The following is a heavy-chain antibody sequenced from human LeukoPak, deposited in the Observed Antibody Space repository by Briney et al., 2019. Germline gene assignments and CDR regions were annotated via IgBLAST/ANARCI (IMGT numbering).Heavy chain of an antibody. J-gene: IGHJ4*02. D-gene: IGHD6-6*01. CDR1: GFTFSSYG. V-gene: IGHV3-30*02. CDR2: IRYDGSNK. CDR3: AKERYSGSSPDY. Sequence: GGSLRLSCVASGFTFSSYGMHWVRQAPGKGLEWVAFIRYDGSNKYYADSVKGRFTISRDNSKNTPYLQMNNLRTEDTAVFYCAKERYSGSSPDYWGQGTLVTVSS.